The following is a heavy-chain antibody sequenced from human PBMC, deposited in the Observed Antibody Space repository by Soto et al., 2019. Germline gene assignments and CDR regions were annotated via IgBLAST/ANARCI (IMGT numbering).Heavy chain of an antibody. CDR3: SHGSCSSADCYPNPYLDY. CDR2: IYWDDDE. CDR1: GFSLSTTAEG. V-gene: IGHV2-5*02. J-gene: IGHJ4*02. Sequence: QITLKESGPTLVKPTQTLTLTCTFSGFSLSTTAEGVGWIRQPPGKALEWLALIYWDDDERYSPSLKSRLTITKDTSKTQVVLTMTNVDPVDTATYYCSHGSCSSADCYPNPYLDYWAQGILVTVSS. D-gene: IGHD2-2*01.